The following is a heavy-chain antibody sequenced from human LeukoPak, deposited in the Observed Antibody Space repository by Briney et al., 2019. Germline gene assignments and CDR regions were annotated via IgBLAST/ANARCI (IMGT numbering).Heavy chain of an antibody. D-gene: IGHD3-10*01. CDR2: INPSGGST. Sequence: GASVKVSCKASGYTFTSYYMHWVRQAPGQGLEWMGIINPSGGSTSYAQKFQGRVTMTRDASTSTVYMELSSLRSEDTAVYYCATSRYYGSGSQYYYYGMDVWGQGTTVTVSS. V-gene: IGHV1-46*01. CDR1: GYTFTSYY. CDR3: ATSRYYGSGSQYYYYGMDV. J-gene: IGHJ6*02.